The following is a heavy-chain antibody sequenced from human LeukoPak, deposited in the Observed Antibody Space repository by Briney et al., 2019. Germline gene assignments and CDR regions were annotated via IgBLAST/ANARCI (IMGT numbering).Heavy chain of an antibody. J-gene: IGHJ3*02. CDR3: ASRNYYDGSGYIDAFDI. D-gene: IGHD3-22*01. Sequence: GGSLRLSCAASGFTFSSYAMSWVRQAPGKGLEWVSVIYSDGSTYYADSVKGRFTISRDNSKNTLYLQMNSLRAEDTAVYYCASRNYYDGSGYIDAFDIWGQGTMVTVSS. V-gene: IGHV3-53*01. CDR1: GFTFSSYA. CDR2: IYSDGST.